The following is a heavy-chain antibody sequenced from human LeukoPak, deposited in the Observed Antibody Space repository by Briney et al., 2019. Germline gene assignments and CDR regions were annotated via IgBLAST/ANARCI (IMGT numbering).Heavy chain of an antibody. D-gene: IGHD5-18*01. J-gene: IGHJ4*02. Sequence: GGSLRLSCATSGFPFETNAMSWVRQAPGKGLEWVATIGNTETFYADAVTGRFTISRDNSKNTVNLQMNRLRVEDTAIYYCAKDWIQFNRVFDCFDSWGQGTLVTVSS. CDR3: AKDWIQFNRVFDCFDS. CDR1: GFPFETNA. CDR2: IGNTET. V-gene: IGHV3-23*01.